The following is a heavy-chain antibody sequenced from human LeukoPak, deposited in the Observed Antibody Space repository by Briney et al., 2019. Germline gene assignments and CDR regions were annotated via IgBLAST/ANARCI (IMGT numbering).Heavy chain of an antibody. D-gene: IGHD5-12*01. V-gene: IGHV1-69*01. CDR1: GGTFSSYA. CDR2: IIPIFGTA. J-gene: IGHJ4*02. CDR3: ARERERGYSGYVFDY. Sequence: SVKVSCKASGGTFSSYAISWVRQAPGQGLEWMGGIIPIFGTANYAQKFQGRVTITADESTSTAYMELSSMRSEDTAVYYCARERERGYSGYVFDYWGQGTLVTVSS.